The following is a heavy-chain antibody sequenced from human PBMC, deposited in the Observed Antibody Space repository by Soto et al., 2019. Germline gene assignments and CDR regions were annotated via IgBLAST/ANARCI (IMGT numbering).Heavy chain of an antibody. CDR1: GASFSDANYY. D-gene: IGHD2-21*01. CDR3: ARRSHIVVAQT. V-gene: IGHV4-39*02. Sequence: SETLSLTCIVSGASFSDANYYWVWIRQPPGEGLEWIGCFYYDGRTYYNASLKSRVTISVDTSKNHFSLMLTSVTAADTAVYYCARRSHIVVAQTWGQGTLVTVSS. CDR2: FYYDGRT. J-gene: IGHJ4*02.